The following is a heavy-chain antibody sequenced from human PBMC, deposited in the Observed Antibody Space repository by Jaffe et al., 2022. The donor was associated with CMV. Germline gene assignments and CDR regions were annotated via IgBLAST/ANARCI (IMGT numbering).Heavy chain of an antibody. CDR1: GGSISSSSYY. J-gene: IGHJ6*03. Sequence: QLQLQESGPGLVKPSETLSLTCTVSGGSISSSSYYWGWIRQPPGKGLEWIGSIYYSGSTYYNPSLKSRVTISVDTSKNQFSLKLSSVTAADTAVYYCARLVGEWRTSYYYYYMDVWGKGTTVTVSS. V-gene: IGHV4-39*01. CDR3: ARLVGEWRTSYYYYYMDV. CDR2: IYYSGST. D-gene: IGHD3-10*01.